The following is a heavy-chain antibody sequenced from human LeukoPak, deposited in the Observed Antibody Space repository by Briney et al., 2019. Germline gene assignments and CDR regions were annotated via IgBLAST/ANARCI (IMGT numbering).Heavy chain of an antibody. CDR3: ALSGYGERDH. CDR1: GFTFSYYA. CDR2: ISGSGGST. Sequence: GGSLRVSCAASGFTFSYYAMSWVRQAPGKGLEWVSAISGSGGSTYYAHSVKGRFTISRDNSKNTQYLQMNSLRAEDTAVYYCALSGYGERDHWGQGSLVTVSS. D-gene: IGHD5-12*01. V-gene: IGHV3-23*01. J-gene: IGHJ4*02.